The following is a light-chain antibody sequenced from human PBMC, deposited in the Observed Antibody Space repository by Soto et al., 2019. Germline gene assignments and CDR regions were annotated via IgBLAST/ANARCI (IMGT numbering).Light chain of an antibody. CDR3: QQRSNGTPIT. CDR1: QSVSSN. V-gene: IGKV3-15*01. J-gene: IGKJ5*01. CDR2: GAS. Sequence: EIVITQSPATLSVSPGERATLSCSASQSVSSNLAWYQQKPGQAPRLLIDGASTRATGIPARFSGSGSGTDFTLTISCLEPEDFAVYYCQQRSNGTPITFGQGTRLEIK.